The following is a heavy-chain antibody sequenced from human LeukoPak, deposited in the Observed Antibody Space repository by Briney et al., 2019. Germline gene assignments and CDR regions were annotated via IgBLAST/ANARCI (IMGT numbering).Heavy chain of an antibody. CDR1: GGSISSYY. V-gene: IGHV4-4*07. CDR3: ARDVFGLGYCSSTSCSGAWYYYYYMDV. D-gene: IGHD2-2*01. Sequence: SETLSLTCTVSGGSISSYYWSWIRQPAGKGLEWIGRIYTSGSTNYNPSLKSRVTMSVDTSKNQFSLKLSSVTAADTAVYYCARDVFGLGYCSSTSCSGAWYYYYYMDVWGKGTTVTVSS. CDR2: IYTSGST. J-gene: IGHJ6*03.